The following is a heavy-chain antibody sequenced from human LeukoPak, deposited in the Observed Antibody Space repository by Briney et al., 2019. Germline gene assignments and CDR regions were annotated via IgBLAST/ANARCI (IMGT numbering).Heavy chain of an antibody. D-gene: IGHD6-19*01. CDR2: INPNSGGT. CDR3: ARGSSGWYLYFDY. Sequence: ASVKVSCQASGYTFTGYYMHWVRQAPGQGLEWMGWINPNSGGTNYAQKFQGRVTMTRDTSISTAYMELSRLRSDDTAVYYCARGSSGWYLYFDYWGQGTLVTVSS. CDR1: GYTFTGYY. V-gene: IGHV1-2*02. J-gene: IGHJ4*02.